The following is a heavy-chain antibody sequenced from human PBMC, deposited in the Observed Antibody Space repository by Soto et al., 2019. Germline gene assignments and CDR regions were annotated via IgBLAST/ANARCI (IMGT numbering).Heavy chain of an antibody. V-gene: IGHV1-46*01. CDR2: INRSGGSI. Sequence: SVKVSGKASGYSVTRYYMPGLRQAPGQGREWIGIINRSGGSISYAQKLQGRVTMTRDTSTSTDYMELSSRRSEDTAVYYYARAGAYSSSWYADYWGPGTLVLVSS. CDR1: GYSVTRYY. J-gene: IGHJ4*02. D-gene: IGHD6-13*01. CDR3: ARAGAYSSSWYADY.